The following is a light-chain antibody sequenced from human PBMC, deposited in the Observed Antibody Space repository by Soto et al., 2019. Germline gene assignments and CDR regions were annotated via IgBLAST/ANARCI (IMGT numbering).Light chain of an antibody. V-gene: IGLV2-23*01. CDR1: SNDVGGYNL. Sequence: QSALAQPASVSGSPGQSITISCTGTSNDVGGYNLVSWYQQHPGKAPKLMIYEDTRRPSGVSNRFSGSKSGNTASLTISGLQAEDVADYYCCSYAGSSTYVFGIGTKLTVL. J-gene: IGLJ1*01. CDR2: EDT. CDR3: CSYAGSSTYV.